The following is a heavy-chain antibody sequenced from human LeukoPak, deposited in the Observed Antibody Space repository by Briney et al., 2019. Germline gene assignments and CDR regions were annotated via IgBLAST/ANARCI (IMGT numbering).Heavy chain of an antibody. J-gene: IGHJ5*02. Sequence: PSETLSLTCTVSGGSISSYYWSWIRQPPGKGLEWIGYIYYSGSTNYNPSLKSRVTISVDTSKNQFSLKLSSVTAADTAVYYCARDVVHYYDSSGYYWFDPWGQGTLVTVSS. CDR3: ARDVVHYYDSSGYYWFDP. CDR1: GGSISSYY. V-gene: IGHV4-59*01. D-gene: IGHD3-22*01. CDR2: IYYSGST.